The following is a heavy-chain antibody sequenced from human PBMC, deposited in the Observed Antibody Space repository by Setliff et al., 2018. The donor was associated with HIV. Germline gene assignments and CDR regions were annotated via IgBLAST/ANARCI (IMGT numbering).Heavy chain of an antibody. V-gene: IGHV4-39*01. CDR2: ISYSGNA. J-gene: IGHJ5*02. Sequence: WVRQSPGKGLEWIGTISYSGNAYYNPSLKSRVTISVDTSKSQFSLNVKSMTAADTAIYYCARRGSSWYSHWFDPWGQGTLVTVSS. CDR3: ARRGSSWYSHWFDP. D-gene: IGHD6-13*01.